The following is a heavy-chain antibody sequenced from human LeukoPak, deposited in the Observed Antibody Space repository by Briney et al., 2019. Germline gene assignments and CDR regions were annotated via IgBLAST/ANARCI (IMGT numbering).Heavy chain of an antibody. CDR2: ISWNSGSI. Sequence: PGGSLRLSCAASGFTFDDYAMHWVRQAPGKGLEWVSGISWNSGSIGYADSVKGRFTISRDNAENSLYLQMNSLRAEDTALYYCAKGAYSSGWSPFDYWGQGTLVTVSS. J-gene: IGHJ4*02. D-gene: IGHD6-19*01. CDR3: AKGAYSSGWSPFDY. V-gene: IGHV3-9*01. CDR1: GFTFDDYA.